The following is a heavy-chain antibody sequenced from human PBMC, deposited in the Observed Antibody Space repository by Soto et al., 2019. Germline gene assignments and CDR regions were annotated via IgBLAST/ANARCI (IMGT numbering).Heavy chain of an antibody. CDR2: INTDGSTR. J-gene: IGHJ4*02. CDR1: GFTFSNYW. D-gene: IGHD3-16*01. V-gene: IGHV3-74*03. Sequence: EVQLVESGGGLVQPGGSLRLSCAASGFTFSNYWMHWVRQAPGKGPVWVSRINTDGSTRPYADSVKGRFTISRDNAKNTLYLQTNSLGAEDTAVYYCARDLGGYASHWGQGTLVTVSS. CDR3: ARDLGGYASH.